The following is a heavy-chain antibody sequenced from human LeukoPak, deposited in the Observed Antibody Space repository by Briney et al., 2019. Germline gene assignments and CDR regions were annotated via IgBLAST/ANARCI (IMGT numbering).Heavy chain of an antibody. J-gene: IGHJ3*02. CDR1: GFTVSSNY. Sequence: GGSLRLSCAASGFTVSSNYMSWVRQAPGKGLEWVSVIYSGVSTYYADSVKGRFTTYTDNTKNTLYLQMNRRRAKATAVYYCARTATGDAFDIWGQGTMVTVSS. V-gene: IGHV3-66*01. D-gene: IGHD7-27*01. CDR3: ARTATGDAFDI. CDR2: IYSGVST.